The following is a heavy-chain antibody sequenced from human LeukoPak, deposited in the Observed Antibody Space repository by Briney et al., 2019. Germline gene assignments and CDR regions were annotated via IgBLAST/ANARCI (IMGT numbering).Heavy chain of an antibody. V-gene: IGHV4-4*07. Sequence: SETLSLTCTVSGGSISSYYWSWIRQPAGKGLEWIGRIYTSGSTNYNPSLKSRVTMSVDTSKNQFSLKLSSVTAADTAVYYCARDHDDSSGYFIHYGMDVWGQGTTVTVSS. CDR3: ARDHDDSSGYFIHYGMDV. J-gene: IGHJ6*02. CDR2: IYTSGST. D-gene: IGHD3-22*01. CDR1: GGSISSYY.